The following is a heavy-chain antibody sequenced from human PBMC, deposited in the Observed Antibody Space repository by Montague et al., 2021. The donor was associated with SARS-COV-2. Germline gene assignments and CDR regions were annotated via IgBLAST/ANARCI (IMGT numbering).Heavy chain of an antibody. CDR3: ARAAYTSSWYWILDY. J-gene: IGHJ4*02. CDR2: ISYSGST. V-gene: IGHV4-31*03. Sequence: TRSLTCTVSGGSISTSGYYWSWIRQHPGKGLEWIGYISYSGSTYYNPSLKSRLTISVDTSENQFSLRLTSVTAADTAVYYCARAAYTSSWYWILDYWGQGTLVTVSS. CDR1: GGSISTSGYY. D-gene: IGHD6-13*01.